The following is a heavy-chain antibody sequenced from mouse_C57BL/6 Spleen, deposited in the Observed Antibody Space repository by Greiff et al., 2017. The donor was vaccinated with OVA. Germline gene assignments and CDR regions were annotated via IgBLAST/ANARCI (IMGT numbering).Heavy chain of an antibody. CDR3: ARSGDGYPYDAMDY. CDR2: IPPNSGSY. CDR1: GYTFTSYW. D-gene: IGHD2-3*01. J-gene: IGHJ4*01. V-gene: IGHV1-64*01. Sequence: QVQLQQPGAELVKPGASVKLSCKASGYTFTSYWMHWVKQRPGQGLEWIGMIPPNSGSYNYNEKFKSKATLTVSKSSSTAYMQLSSLTSEDSAVYYCARSGDGYPYDAMDYWGQGTSVTVSS.